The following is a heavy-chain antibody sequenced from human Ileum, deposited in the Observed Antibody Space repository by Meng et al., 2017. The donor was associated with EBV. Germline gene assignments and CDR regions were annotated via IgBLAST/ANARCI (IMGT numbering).Heavy chain of an antibody. V-gene: IGHV1-46*01. J-gene: IGHJ4*02. CDR2: INTSVGYT. D-gene: IGHD3-16*01. CDR1: GYTFTSYA. CDR3: ARASRVLGGFDY. Sequence: QVQLVQSGSELKKPGXSVKVSCKASGYTFTSYAMNWVRQAPGQGLEWMGIINTSVGYTSHAQKFQGRVTMTRDTSTSTVHMEVSSLRSADTAVYYCARASRVLGGFDYWGQGTLVTVSS.